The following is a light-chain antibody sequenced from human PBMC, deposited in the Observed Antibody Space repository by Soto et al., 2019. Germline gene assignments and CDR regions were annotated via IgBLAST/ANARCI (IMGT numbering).Light chain of an antibody. J-gene: IGLJ1*01. V-gene: IGLV1-40*01. CDR1: SSNIGADFD. CDR3: QSYDRSLTGV. CDR2: GNT. Sequence: QSVLTKPPSVSRAPGQRITISCTGSSSNIGADFDVYWYQQLPGAAPKLLIYGNTNRPSGVPDRFSGSKSGTSASLAITGLQAEDEADYYCQSYDRSLTGVFGTGTKVTVL.